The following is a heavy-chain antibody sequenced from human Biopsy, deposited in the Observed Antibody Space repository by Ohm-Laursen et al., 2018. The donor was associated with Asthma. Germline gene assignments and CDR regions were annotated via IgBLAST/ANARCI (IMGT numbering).Heavy chain of an antibody. D-gene: IGHD6-6*01. Sequence: GTLSLTCIVSGDAMSTSGSYWGWIRQSPGKGLEWIGSIYYSGRTYYNPSLESRVTISADTSKNHFSLKVTSVTAADTAVYYCARAVSSSSYWYFGLWGRGDLVTVSS. J-gene: IGHJ2*01. V-gene: IGHV4-39*02. CDR3: ARAVSSSSYWYFGL. CDR2: IYYSGRT. CDR1: GDAMSTSGSY.